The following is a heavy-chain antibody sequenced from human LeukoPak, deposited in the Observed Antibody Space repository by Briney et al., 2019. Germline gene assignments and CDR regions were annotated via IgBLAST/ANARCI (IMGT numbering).Heavy chain of an antibody. CDR2: IRSKAYGGTT. V-gene: IGHV3-49*04. CDR1: GFTFGDYA. D-gene: IGHD4-17*01. CDR3: TRQFDYGYYYYYMDV. J-gene: IGHJ6*03. Sequence: PGGSLRLSCTASGFTFGDYAMSWVRQAPGKGLEWVGFIRSKAYGGTTEYAASVKGRFTISRDDSKSIAYLQMNSLKTEDTAVYYCTRQFDYGYYYYYMDVWGKGSTVTVSS.